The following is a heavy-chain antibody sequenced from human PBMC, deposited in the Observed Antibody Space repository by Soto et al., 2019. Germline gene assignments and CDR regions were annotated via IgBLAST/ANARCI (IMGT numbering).Heavy chain of an antibody. D-gene: IGHD5-12*01. CDR3: AREGGGGYDHRWFDP. V-gene: IGHV4-31*03. CDR1: GGSISSGGYY. CDR2: IYYSGST. Sequence: QVQLQESGPGLVKPSQTLSLTCTVSGGSISSGGYYWSWIRQHPGKGLEWIGYIYYSGSTYYNPSLTRRVTISVDTSKDQFSLKLSSVTAADTAVYYWAREGGGGYDHRWFDPWGQGTLVTVSS. J-gene: IGHJ5*02.